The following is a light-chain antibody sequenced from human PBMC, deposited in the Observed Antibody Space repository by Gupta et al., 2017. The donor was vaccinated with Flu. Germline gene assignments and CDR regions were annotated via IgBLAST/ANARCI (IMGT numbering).Light chain of an antibody. Sequence: TVRNTWTRDSIRKYDARCYQQKPEQAPDILIYDKKIRHSGTPERVSGSNSGNTAAVTITGAQAEEEAAYYCNSQESTDNNKEVFGGGTKLTVL. CDR1: SIRKYD. J-gene: IGLJ2*01. CDR3: NSQESTDNNKEV. V-gene: IGLV3-19*01. CDR2: DKK.